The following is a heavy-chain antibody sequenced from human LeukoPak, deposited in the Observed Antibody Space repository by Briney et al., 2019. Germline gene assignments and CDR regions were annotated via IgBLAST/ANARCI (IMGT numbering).Heavy chain of an antibody. V-gene: IGHV1-69*13. CDR1: GGTFSSYA. CDR2: IIPIFGTA. CDR3: ARGRLEGVYSSSWCFDY. Sequence: GASVKVSCKASGGTFSSYAISWVRQAPGQGLEWMGGIIPIFGTANYAQEFQGRVTITADESTSTAYMELSSLRSEDTAVYYCARGRLEGVYSSSWCFDYWGQGTLVTVSS. J-gene: IGHJ4*02. D-gene: IGHD6-13*01.